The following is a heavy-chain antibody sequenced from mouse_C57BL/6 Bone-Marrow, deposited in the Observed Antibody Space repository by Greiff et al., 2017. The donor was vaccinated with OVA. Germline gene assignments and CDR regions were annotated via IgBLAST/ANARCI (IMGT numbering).Heavy chain of an antibody. Sequence: EVNVVESGGGLVKPGGSLKLSCAASGFTFSDYGMHWVRQAPEKGLEWVAYISSGSSTIYYADTVKGRFTISRDNAKNTLFLQMTSLRSEDTAMYYCARPGNYYGNYVFSWFAYWGQGTLVTVSA. D-gene: IGHD2-1*01. CDR2: ISSGSSTI. V-gene: IGHV5-17*01. CDR3: ARPGNYYGNYVFSWFAY. J-gene: IGHJ3*01. CDR1: GFTFSDYG.